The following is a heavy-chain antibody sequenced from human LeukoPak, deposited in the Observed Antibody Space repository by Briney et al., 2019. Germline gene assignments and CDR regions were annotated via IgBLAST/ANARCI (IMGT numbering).Heavy chain of an antibody. CDR3: ARGPTGYN. CDR1: GFTVSSNH. V-gene: IGHV3-53*01. D-gene: IGHD1-1*01. CDR2: IYSGGST. J-gene: IGHJ4*02. Sequence: GGSLRLSCAASGFTVSSNHMSWVRQAPGKGLEWVSVIYSGGSTDYADSVKGRFTISRDNLRNTLYLQMNSLRAEDTAVYYCARGPTGYNWGQGTLVTFSS.